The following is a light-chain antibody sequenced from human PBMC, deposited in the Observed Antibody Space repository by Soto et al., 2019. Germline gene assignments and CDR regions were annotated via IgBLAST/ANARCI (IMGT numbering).Light chain of an antibody. CDR2: DAS. CDR1: QSVSSY. Sequence: EIVLTQSPATLSLSPGERATLSCRASQSVSSYLAWYQQQPGQAPRLLIYDASNRATGIPARFSGSGSGTDFTLTISSLEPEDFAVYYCQQRSAWLTFGGGTKVEIK. V-gene: IGKV3-11*01. CDR3: QQRSAWLT. J-gene: IGKJ4*01.